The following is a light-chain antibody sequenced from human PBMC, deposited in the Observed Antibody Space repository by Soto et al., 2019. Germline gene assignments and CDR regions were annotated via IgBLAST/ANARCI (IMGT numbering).Light chain of an antibody. CDR1: TGAVTSGHD. Sequence: QAVVTQEPSLTVSPGGTVTLTCGSSTGAVTSGHDPYWLQQKPGQAPRALIYHTTNTLSWTPARFSGSLLGGKAALTLSGAQPEDEALYYCMLTYSGPWVFGGGTKLTVL. CDR3: MLTYSGPWV. CDR2: HTT. V-gene: IGLV7-46*01. J-gene: IGLJ3*02.